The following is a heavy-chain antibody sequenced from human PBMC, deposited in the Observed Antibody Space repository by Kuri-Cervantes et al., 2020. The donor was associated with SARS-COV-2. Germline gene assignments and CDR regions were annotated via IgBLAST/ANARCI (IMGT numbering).Heavy chain of an antibody. CDR3: AQTGFYYDNSGYSTIFDY. CDR1: GYSISSGGYS. V-gene: IGHV4-30-2*01. CDR2: IYQAGST. Sequence: LRLSCAVSGYSISSGGYSWSWIRQPPGKGLEWIGSIYQAGSTFYNPSLKSRVSISLDRSKNQYSLNLSSVTAADTAVYYCAQTGFYYDNSGYSTIFDYWGQGSLVTVSS. J-gene: IGHJ4*02. D-gene: IGHD3-22*01.